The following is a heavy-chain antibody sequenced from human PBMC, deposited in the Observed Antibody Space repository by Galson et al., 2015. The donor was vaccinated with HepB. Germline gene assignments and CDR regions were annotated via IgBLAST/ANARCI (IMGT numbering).Heavy chain of an antibody. CDR2: ISGSGGST. Sequence: SLRLACAASGFNFSSYAMLWAPQAPGKGLEWVSAISGSGGSTYYADSVKGRFTISRDNSKNTLYLQMNSLRAEDTAVYYCAKDLREWDSMYNWFDPWGQGTLVTVSS. J-gene: IGHJ5*02. V-gene: IGHV3-23*01. D-gene: IGHD1-26*01. CDR3: AKDLREWDSMYNWFDP. CDR1: GFNFSSYA.